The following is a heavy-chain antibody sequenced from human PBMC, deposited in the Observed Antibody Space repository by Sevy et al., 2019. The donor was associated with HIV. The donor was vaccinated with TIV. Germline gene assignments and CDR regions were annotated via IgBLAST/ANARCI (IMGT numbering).Heavy chain of an antibody. Sequence: GGSLRLSCAASGFTFSSYDMHWVRQATGKGLEWVSAIGTAGDPYYPGSVKDRFTISRENAKNSLYLQMNSLRAGDTAVYYCARGGDYSSSPNYYYYGMDVWGQGTTVTVSS. CDR2: IGTAGDP. V-gene: IGHV3-13*05. J-gene: IGHJ6*02. CDR1: GFTFSSYD. D-gene: IGHD6-6*01. CDR3: ARGGDYSSSPNYYYYGMDV.